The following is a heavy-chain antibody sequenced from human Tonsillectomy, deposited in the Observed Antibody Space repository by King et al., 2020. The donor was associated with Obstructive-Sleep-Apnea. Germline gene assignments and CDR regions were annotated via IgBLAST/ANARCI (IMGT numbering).Heavy chain of an antibody. CDR1: GFTFHSFW. CDR3: ATTLHIGLAGFLGH. D-gene: IGHD6-19*01. CDR2: INQDGGEQ. V-gene: IGHV3-7*01. J-gene: IGHJ4*02. Sequence: VQLVESGGGLVQPGGSLRLSCAASGFTFHSFWMSWVRQAPGKGLEWVANINQDGGEQYYVDSVKGRFTISRDNAGNSVFLQMNSLRPEDTAVYYCATTLHIGLAGFLGHWGQGTLVTVSS.